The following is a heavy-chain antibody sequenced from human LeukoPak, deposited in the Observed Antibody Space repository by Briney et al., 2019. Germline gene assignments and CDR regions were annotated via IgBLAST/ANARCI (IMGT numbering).Heavy chain of an antibody. CDR1: GFTFDDYA. D-gene: IGHD5-24*01. V-gene: IGHV3-9*01. CDR3: AKDKLGGRDASSTFFDY. J-gene: IGHJ4*02. Sequence: GRSLRLSCAASGFTFDDYAMHWVRQAPGKGLEWVSGISWNSGDIVYADSVKGRFTVSRDNAKNSLYLQMNSLRAEDTAFYYCAKDKLGGRDASSTFFDYWGQGTLVTVSS. CDR2: ISWNSGDI.